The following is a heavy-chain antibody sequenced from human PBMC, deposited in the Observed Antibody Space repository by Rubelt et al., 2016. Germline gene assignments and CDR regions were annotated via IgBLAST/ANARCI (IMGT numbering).Heavy chain of an antibody. J-gene: IGHJ4*02. D-gene: IGHD6-13*01. V-gene: IGHV4-61*02. CDR2: IYTSGST. Sequence: SWIRQPAGKGLEWIGRIYTSGSTYYNPSLKSRVTISVDTSKNQFSLKLSSVTAADTAVYYCARDTRYSSSSNFDYWGQGTLVTVSS. CDR3: ARDTRYSSSSNFDY.